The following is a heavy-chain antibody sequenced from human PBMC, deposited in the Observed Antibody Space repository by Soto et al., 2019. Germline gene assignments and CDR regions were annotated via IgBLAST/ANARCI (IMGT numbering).Heavy chain of an antibody. Sequence: PGGSLRLSCAASGFTFSSYEMNWVRQAPGKGLEWVSYISSSGSTIYYADSVKGRFTISRDNAKNSLYLQMNSLRAEDTAVYYCARVSGDYYDSSGCFDYWGQGTLVTVPQ. CDR2: ISSSGSTI. D-gene: IGHD3-22*01. J-gene: IGHJ4*02. CDR1: GFTFSSYE. CDR3: ARVSGDYYDSSGCFDY. V-gene: IGHV3-48*03.